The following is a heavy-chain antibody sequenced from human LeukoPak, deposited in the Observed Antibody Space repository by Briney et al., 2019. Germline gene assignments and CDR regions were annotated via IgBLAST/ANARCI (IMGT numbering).Heavy chain of an antibody. D-gene: IGHD3-22*01. J-gene: IGHJ5*02. V-gene: IGHV4-59*08. CDR1: SGSISSYY. Sequence: SETLSLTCTVSSGSISSYYWSWIRQPPGQGLEWIGYIYYSGSTNYNPSLKSRVTISVDTSKNQFSLKLSSVTAADTAVHYCARLVKGDYYDSSVYYKESWFDPWGQGTLVTVSS. CDR3: ARLVKGDYYDSSVYYKESWFDP. CDR2: IYYSGST.